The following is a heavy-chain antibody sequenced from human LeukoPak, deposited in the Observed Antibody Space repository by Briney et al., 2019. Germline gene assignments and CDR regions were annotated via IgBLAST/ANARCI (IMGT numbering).Heavy chain of an antibody. Sequence: ASVKVSCKASGYTFTGYYMHWVRQAPGQGLEWMGWINPNSGDTNYAQKFQGRVTMTRGTSISTAYMELSRLRSDDAAVYYRARGGRGYCSSTSCHTGYYYYMDVWGKGTTVTVSS. V-gene: IGHV1-2*02. CDR1: GYTFTGYY. J-gene: IGHJ6*03. CDR2: INPNSGDT. CDR3: ARGGRGYCSSTSCHTGYYYYMDV. D-gene: IGHD2-2*02.